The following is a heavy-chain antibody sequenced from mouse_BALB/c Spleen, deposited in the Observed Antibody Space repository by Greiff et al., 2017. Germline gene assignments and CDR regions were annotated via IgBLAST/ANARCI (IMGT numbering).Heavy chain of an antibody. CDR3: TRFTGGFAY. D-gene: IGHD1-1*01. Sequence: LQQPGSELVRPGASVKLSCKASGYTFTSYWMHWVKQRPGQGLEWIGNIYPGSGSTNYDEKFKSKATLTVDTSSSTAYMQLSSLTSEDSAVYYCTRFTGGFAYWGQGTLVTVSA. V-gene: IGHV1S22*01. CDR2: IYPGSGST. CDR1: GYTFTSYW. J-gene: IGHJ3*01.